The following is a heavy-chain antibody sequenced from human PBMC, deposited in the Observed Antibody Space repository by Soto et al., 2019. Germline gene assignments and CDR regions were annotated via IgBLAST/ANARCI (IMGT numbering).Heavy chain of an antibody. CDR3: ASDRADCDGCGSYALDI. J-gene: IGHJ3*02. D-gene: IGHD2-21*02. CDR1: GYTLTELS. Sequence: ASVKVSCKVSGYTLTELSMHWVRQAPGKGLEWMGGFDPEDGETIYAQKFQGRVTMTEDTSTDTAYMELSSLRSEDTAVYYCASDRADCDGCGSYALDIWGQGTTVTVSS. CDR2: FDPEDGET. V-gene: IGHV1-24*01.